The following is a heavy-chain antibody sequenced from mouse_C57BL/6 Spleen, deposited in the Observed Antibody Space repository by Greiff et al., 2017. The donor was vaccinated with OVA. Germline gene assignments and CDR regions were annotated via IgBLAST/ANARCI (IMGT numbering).Heavy chain of an antibody. V-gene: IGHV1-53*01. CDR2: IKPSNGGT. CDR1: GYTFTSYW. J-gene: IGHJ2*01. D-gene: IGHD2-4*01. CDR3: ARSGDYYEYDSDD. Sequence: VQLQQPGTELVKPGASVKLSCKASGYTFTSYWMHWVKQRPGQGLEWIGNIKPSNGGTNYNEKFKSKATLTVAKSSSTAYMQLSSRTSEDSAVSCSARSGDYYEYDSDDGGQGTTLTVSS.